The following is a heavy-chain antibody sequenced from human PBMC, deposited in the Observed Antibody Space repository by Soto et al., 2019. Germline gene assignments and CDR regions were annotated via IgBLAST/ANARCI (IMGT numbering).Heavy chain of an antibody. D-gene: IGHD3-9*01. CDR2: MSGSGDST. CDR3: VKDTLTAYGPAGP. V-gene: IGHV3-23*01. CDR1: GFTFSTYS. Sequence: EVQLLESGGGLVQPVGSLRLSCAASGFTFSTYSMSWVRQAPGKGLEWVSLMSGSGDSTYYADSVKGRVTISRDNSKNSLYLQMNTLRAEDAAVYYCVKDTLTAYGPAGPWGQGTMVTVSS. J-gene: IGHJ3*01.